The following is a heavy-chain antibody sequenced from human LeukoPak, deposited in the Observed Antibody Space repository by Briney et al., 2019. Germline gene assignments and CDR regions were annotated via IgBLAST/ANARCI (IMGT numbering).Heavy chain of an antibody. CDR1: GFTFSSYS. D-gene: IGHD2-15*01. Sequence: GGSLRLSCAASGFTFSSYSMNWVRQAPGKGLEWVSVIYSGGSTYYADSVKGRFTISRDNSKNTLYLQMNSLRAEDTAVYYCASAYCSGGSCYSGYYYYYGMDVWGQGTTVTVSS. CDR2: IYSGGST. J-gene: IGHJ6*02. V-gene: IGHV3-53*01. CDR3: ASAYCSGGSCYSGYYYYYGMDV.